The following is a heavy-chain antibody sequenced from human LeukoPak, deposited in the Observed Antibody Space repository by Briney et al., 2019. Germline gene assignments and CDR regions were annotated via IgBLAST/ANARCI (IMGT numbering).Heavy chain of an antibody. CDR3: ASPRENTAMATGYFDY. J-gene: IGHJ4*02. Sequence: SSETLSLTCTVSGGSISSSSYYWGWIRQPPGKGLEWIGSIYYSGSTYYNPSLKSRVTISVDTSKNQFSLKLSSVTAADTAVYYCASPRENTAMATGYFDYWGQGTLVTVSS. CDR1: GGSISSSSYY. CDR2: IYYSGST. V-gene: IGHV4-39*01. D-gene: IGHD5-18*01.